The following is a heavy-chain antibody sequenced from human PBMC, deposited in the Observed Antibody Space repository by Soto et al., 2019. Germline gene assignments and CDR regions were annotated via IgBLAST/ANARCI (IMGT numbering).Heavy chain of an antibody. D-gene: IGHD2-15*01. CDR3: ARGLSRRILNYLDP. CDR2: ISFGSSFT. V-gene: IGHV3-11*06. Sequence: GGSLRLSCAASGFTFSDYYMTWLRQAPGKGPECISYISFGSSFTNYADSVEGRFTISRDNAKNTLYLQMNSLRVEDTAVYYCARGLSRRILNYLDPRGQGVLVTVSS. CDR1: GFTFSDYY. J-gene: IGHJ5*02.